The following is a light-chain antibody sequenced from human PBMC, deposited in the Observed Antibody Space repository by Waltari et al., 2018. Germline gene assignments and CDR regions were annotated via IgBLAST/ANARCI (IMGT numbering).Light chain of an antibody. CDR2: GAS. CDR3: QQYSNWPPIT. Sequence: ETVMTQSPATLSVSPGERATLSCRASQSVSTNLAWYQQKPGQAPRLLIYGASTRATGVPAMFSGTGSGTEFTLTIDSLQSEDFAVYYCQQYSNWPPITFGQGTRLEIK. CDR1: QSVSTN. V-gene: IGKV3-15*01. J-gene: IGKJ5*01.